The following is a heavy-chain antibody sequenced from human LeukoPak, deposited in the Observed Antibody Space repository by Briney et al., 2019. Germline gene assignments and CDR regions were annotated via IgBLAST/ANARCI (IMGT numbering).Heavy chain of an antibody. J-gene: IGHJ4*02. D-gene: IGHD3-22*01. V-gene: IGHV3-30*14. Sequence: GGSLRLSCAASGFTFTNFAMHWVRQAPGKGLEWVAVISYDGSNKYYADSVKGRFTISRDNSKNTLYLQTNSLRAEDTAVYYCARAPDSSGHLDYWGQGTLVTVSS. CDR3: ARAPDSSGHLDY. CDR2: ISYDGSNK. CDR1: GFTFTNFA.